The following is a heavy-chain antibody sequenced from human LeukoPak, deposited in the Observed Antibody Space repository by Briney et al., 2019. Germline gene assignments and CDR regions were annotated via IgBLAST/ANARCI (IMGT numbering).Heavy chain of an antibody. CDR1: GGTFSSYA. V-gene: IGHV1-69*13. CDR3: ARTYCDTGDCYHDAFNL. Sequence: EASVKVSCKASGGTFSSYAISWVRQAPGQGLEWMGRIIPIFGTANFAPKFRGRVTITSDASTRTAYMELSSLRSEDTAIYYCARTYCDTGDCYHDAFNLWGQGTLITVSS. CDR2: IIPIFGTA. J-gene: IGHJ3*01. D-gene: IGHD2-21*01.